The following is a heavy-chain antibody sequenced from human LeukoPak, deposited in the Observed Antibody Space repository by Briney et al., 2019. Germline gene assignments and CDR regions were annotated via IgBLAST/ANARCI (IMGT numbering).Heavy chain of an antibody. CDR3: ARLMTVAGYYYYMDV. CDR1: GGSISSYY. J-gene: IGHJ6*03. CDR2: IYTSGST. V-gene: IGHV4-4*07. D-gene: IGHD6-19*01. Sequence: SETLSLTCTVSGGSISSYYWSWIRQPAGKGLEWIGRIYTSGSTNYNPSLKSRVTMSVDTSKNQFSLKLSSVTAADTAVYYCARLMTVAGYYYYMDVWGKGTTVTVSS.